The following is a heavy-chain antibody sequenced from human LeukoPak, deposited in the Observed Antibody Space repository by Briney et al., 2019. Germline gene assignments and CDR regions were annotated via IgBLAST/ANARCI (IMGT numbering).Heavy chain of an antibody. V-gene: IGHV5-51*01. D-gene: IGHD2-2*01. CDR1: GYSFTSYW. Sequence: GESLKISCKGSGYSFTSYWTGWVRQMPGKGLEWVGIIYPGDSDTRYSPSFQGQVTISADKSISTAYLQWSSLKASGTAMYYCARNHYCSGTSCVYDSWGQGTLVTVSS. J-gene: IGHJ4*02. CDR3: ARNHYCSGTSCVYDS. CDR2: IYPGDSDT.